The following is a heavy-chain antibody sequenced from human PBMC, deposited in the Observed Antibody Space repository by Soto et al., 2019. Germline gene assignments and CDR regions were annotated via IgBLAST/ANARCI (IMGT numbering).Heavy chain of an antibody. Sequence: SETLSLTCTASGGSISSGGYYWSWIRQHPGKGLEWIGYIYYSGSTYYNPSLKSRVTISVDTSKNQFSLKLSSVTAADTAVYYCARDSGYYWRFFDYWGQGTLVTVSS. V-gene: IGHV4-31*03. CDR1: GGSISSGGYY. J-gene: IGHJ4*02. D-gene: IGHD3-22*01. CDR2: IYYSGST. CDR3: ARDSGYYWRFFDY.